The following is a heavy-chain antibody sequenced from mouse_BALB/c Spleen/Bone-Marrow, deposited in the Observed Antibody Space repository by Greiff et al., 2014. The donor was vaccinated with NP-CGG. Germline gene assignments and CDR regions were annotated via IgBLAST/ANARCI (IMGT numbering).Heavy chain of an antibody. V-gene: IGHV1-67*01. CDR2: ISTYYGNT. CDR1: GYTFTDYA. CDR3: ARWLQAMDY. D-gene: IGHD2-2*01. J-gene: IGHJ4*01. Sequence: QVQLQQPGPELVRPGVSVKISCKGSGYTFTDYAMHWVKQSHAKSLEWIGVISTYYGNTNYSQKFKGKATMTVDKSSSTAYMELARLTSEDSAIYYCARWLQAMDYWGQGTSVTVSS.